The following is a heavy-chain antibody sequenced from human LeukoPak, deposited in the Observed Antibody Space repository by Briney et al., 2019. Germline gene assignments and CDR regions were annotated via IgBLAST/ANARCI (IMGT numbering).Heavy chain of an antibody. CDR3: ARAERSYYPHYFDY. V-gene: IGHV4-38-2*02. CDR1: GASISSYY. CDR2: IYHSEST. J-gene: IGHJ4*02. Sequence: SETLSLTCTVSGASISSYYWSWIRQPPGKGLEWIGSIYHSESTYYNPSLKSRVTISVDTFKNQFSLKLTSVTAADTAVYYCARAERSYYPHYFDYWGQGTLVTVSS. D-gene: IGHD1-26*01.